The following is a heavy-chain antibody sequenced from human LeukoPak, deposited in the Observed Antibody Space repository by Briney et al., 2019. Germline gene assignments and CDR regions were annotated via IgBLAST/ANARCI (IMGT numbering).Heavy chain of an antibody. V-gene: IGHV1-69*13. CDR3: AGSRDGYNWGDFDY. Sequence: ASVKVSCKASGGTFNSYAISWVRQAPGQGLEWMGGIIPIFGTANYAQKFQGRVTITADESTSTAYMELSSLRSEDTAVYYCAGSRDGYNWGDFDYWGQGTLVTVSS. CDR2: IIPIFGTA. D-gene: IGHD5-24*01. CDR1: GGTFNSYA. J-gene: IGHJ4*02.